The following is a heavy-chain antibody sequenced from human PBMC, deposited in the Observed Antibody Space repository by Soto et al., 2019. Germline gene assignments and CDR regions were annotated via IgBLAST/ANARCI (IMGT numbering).Heavy chain of an antibody. CDR2: INHSGST. CDR1: GGSFSGYY. CDR3: ARMVRGVIIKRYFDY. D-gene: IGHD3-10*01. Sequence: KSSETLSLTCAVYGGSFSGYYWSWIRQPPGKGLEWIGEINHSGSTNYNPSLKSRVTISVDTSKNQFSLKLSSVTAADTAVYYCARMVRGVIIKRYFDYWGQGTLVTVSS. J-gene: IGHJ4*02. V-gene: IGHV4-34*01.